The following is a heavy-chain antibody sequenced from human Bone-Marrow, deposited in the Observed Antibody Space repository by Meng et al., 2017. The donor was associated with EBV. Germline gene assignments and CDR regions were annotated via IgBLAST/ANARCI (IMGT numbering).Heavy chain of an antibody. CDR2: IIPIFGTA. D-gene: IGHD6-13*01. J-gene: IGHJ4*02. CDR1: GGTFSSYA. V-gene: IGHV1-69*01. Sequence: QVQLVKSGAEGKKPGSSVKVSCKASGGTFSSYAISWVRQAPGQGLEWMGGIIPIFGTANYAQKFQGRVTITADESTSTAYMELSSLRSEDTAVYYCARSHVGSSSWYEAWDYWGQGTLVTVSS. CDR3: ARSHVGSSSWYEAWDY.